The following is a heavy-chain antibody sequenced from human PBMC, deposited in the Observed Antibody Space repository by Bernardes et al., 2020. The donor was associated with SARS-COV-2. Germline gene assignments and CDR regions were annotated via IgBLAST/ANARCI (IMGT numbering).Heavy chain of an antibody. J-gene: IGHJ6*02. CDR3: ALPPTNYDRYGMDL. CDR2: INPNSGGT. CDR1: GYTLTELS. V-gene: IGHV1-2*02. Sequence: ASVKVSCKVSGYTLTELSMHWVRQAPGQGLEWMGWINPNSGGTNYEQKFQGRVTMTRDTSISTAYMELSRLRSDDTAVYYCALPPTNYDRYGMDLWGQGTTVTVSS. D-gene: IGHD3-22*01.